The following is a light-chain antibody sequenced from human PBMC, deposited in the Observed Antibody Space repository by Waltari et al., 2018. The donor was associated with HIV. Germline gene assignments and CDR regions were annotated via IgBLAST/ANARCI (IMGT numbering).Light chain of an antibody. J-gene: IGLJ1*01. V-gene: IGLV2-14*01. CDR3: SSYTSSSTYV. CDR1: SSDVGGYNY. CDR2: EVI. Sequence: QSALTQPASVSGSPGQSITISCTGTSSDVGGYNYVSWYQQHPGKAPKLMIYEVIKRPSGVSTRYSGSKSGHTASLTISGLQAEDEAGYYCSSYTSSSTYVFGTETTVTVL.